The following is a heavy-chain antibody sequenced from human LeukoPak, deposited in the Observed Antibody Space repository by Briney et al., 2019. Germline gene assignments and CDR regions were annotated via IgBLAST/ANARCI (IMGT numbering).Heavy chain of an antibody. V-gene: IGHV3-21*04. CDR2: ISSSSSYI. CDR3: ATYSSSNGREFQY. D-gene: IGHD2-2*01. Sequence: GGSLRLSCAASGFTFSSYSMNWVRQAPGKGLEWVSSISSSSSYIYYADSVKGRFTISRDNAKNSLYLQMNSLRGEDTAVYYCATYSSSNGREFQYWGQGTLVTVSS. J-gene: IGHJ1*01. CDR1: GFTFSSYS.